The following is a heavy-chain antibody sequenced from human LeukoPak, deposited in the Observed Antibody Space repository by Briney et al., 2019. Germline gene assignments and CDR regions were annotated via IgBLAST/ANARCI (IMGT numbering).Heavy chain of an antibody. V-gene: IGHV3-74*01. D-gene: IGHD3-10*01. CDR1: GFTFSTYW. Sequence: PGGSLRLSCAASGFTFSTYWMHWVRQAPGKGLVLVSHINSDGSSTTYADSVKGRFTISRDNAKNTLYLQMNSLRAEDTAVYYCARSRQPYYYGSGGSWFDPWGQGTLVTVSS. J-gene: IGHJ5*02. CDR3: ARSRQPYYYGSGGSWFDP. CDR2: INSDGSST.